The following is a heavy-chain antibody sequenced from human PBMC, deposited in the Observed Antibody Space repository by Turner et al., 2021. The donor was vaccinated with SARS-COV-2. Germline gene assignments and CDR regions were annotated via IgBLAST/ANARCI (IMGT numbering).Heavy chain of an antibody. CDR2: IYYSGSN. Sequence: QVQLQASGPGLLTPSETLSLTCTVSGFSISSYYWSWIRQPPGKGMEWIGYIYYSGSNNYNPSLKSRVTISVDTSKNQFSLKLSSVTAADTAVYYCAREDYDFWSGYYRGGFDPWGQGTLVTVSS. CDR3: AREDYDFWSGYYRGGFDP. V-gene: IGHV4-59*01. CDR1: GFSISSYY. J-gene: IGHJ5*02. D-gene: IGHD3-3*01.